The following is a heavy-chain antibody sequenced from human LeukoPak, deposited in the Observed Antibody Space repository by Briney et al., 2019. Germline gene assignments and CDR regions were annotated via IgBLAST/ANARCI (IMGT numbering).Heavy chain of an antibody. V-gene: IGHV1-69*04. Sequence: ASVKLSCTASGGTFSSYAISWVRQAPGQGLEWMGRIIPILGIANYAQKFQGRVTITADKSTSTAYMELSSLRSEDTAVYYCARDKSDEDIVVVPAASPMVNYYYGMDVWGLAITVIVSS. J-gene: IGHJ6*02. CDR1: GGTFSSYA. CDR3: ARDKSDEDIVVVPAASPMVNYYYGMDV. CDR2: IIPILGIA. D-gene: IGHD2-2*01.